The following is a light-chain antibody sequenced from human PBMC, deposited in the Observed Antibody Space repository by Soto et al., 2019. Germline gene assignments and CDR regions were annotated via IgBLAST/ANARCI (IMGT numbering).Light chain of an antibody. Sequence: AIQLTQAPSYLSASVGDGITITWRASPDISNDLGWFQQKPGKAPKLLIYAASILQTGVPSRFSGSGSGSAFSLTISSLQPEDFATYYCLQDYSSPITFGQGTRVDIK. CDR1: PDISND. CDR3: LQDYSSPIT. V-gene: IGKV1-6*02. CDR2: AAS. J-gene: IGKJ5*01.